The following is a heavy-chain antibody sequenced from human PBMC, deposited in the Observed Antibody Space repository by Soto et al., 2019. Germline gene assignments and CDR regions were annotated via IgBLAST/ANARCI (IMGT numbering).Heavy chain of an antibody. V-gene: IGHV3-23*01. D-gene: IGHD1-26*01. CDR3: ARRGSGSYYDY. CDR1: GFTFSSYA. Sequence: EVQLLESGGGLVQPGGSLRLSCAASGFTFSSYAMRWVRQAPGKGLEWVSAISGSGGSTYYADSVKGRFTTSRDNSKNPLYLQMDSLRAEDTAVYYCARRGSGSYYDYWGQGTLVTVSS. J-gene: IGHJ4*02. CDR2: ISGSGGST.